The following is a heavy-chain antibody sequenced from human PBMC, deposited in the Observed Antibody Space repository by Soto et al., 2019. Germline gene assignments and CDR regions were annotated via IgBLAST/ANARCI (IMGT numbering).Heavy chain of an antibody. CDR2: IAHDGREK. V-gene: IGHV3-7*01. Sequence: EVQLVESGGGLVQPGGSLRLSCAVSGFTFSSYWMSWVRQAPGRGLEWVATIAHDGREKFYVDSVKGRFTSSRDNTKNSLYLQMNSLRAEDTAVYYCARESNAHFAYWGQGTMVTVSS. D-gene: IGHD7-27*01. CDR3: ARESNAHFAY. CDR1: GFTFSSYW. J-gene: IGHJ4*02.